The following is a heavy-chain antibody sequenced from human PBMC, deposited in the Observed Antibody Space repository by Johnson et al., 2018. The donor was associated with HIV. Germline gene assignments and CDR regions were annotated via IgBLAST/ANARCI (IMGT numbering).Heavy chain of an antibody. V-gene: IGHV3-7*01. J-gene: IGHJ3*02. Sequence: VQLVESGGGLVQPGGSLRLSCAASGFTFSSYWMSWVRQAPGKGLGWVANIKQDGSEKYYVDSVKGRFTISRDNAKNSLYLQMNSLRAEDTAVYYCARDGGYSGYDYHAFDIWGQGTMVTVSS. CDR1: GFTFSSYW. CDR3: ARDGGYSGYDYHAFDI. CDR2: IKQDGSEK. D-gene: IGHD5-12*01.